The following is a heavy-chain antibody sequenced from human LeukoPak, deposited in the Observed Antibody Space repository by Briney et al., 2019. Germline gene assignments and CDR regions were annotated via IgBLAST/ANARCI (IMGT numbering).Heavy chain of an antibody. CDR1: GYTFTGYY. J-gene: IGHJ6*03. CDR3: ARAAATTLYYYYYMDV. CDR2: INPNSGGT. D-gene: IGHD4-17*01. Sequence: ASVKVSCKASGYTFTGYYMHWVRQAPGQGLEWRGRINPNSGGTNYAQKFQGRVTMTRDTSISTAYMELSRLRSDDTAVYYCARAAATTLYYYYYMDVWGKGTTVTVSS. V-gene: IGHV1-2*06.